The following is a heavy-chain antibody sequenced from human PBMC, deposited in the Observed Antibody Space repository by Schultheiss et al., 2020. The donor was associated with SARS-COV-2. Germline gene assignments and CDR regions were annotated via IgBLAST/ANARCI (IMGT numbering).Heavy chain of an antibody. CDR3: ARVRFGAT. Sequence: GESLKISCAASGFTFSDYYMSWIRQAPGKGLEWVSYISSSGGYTDYADSVKGRFTISRDNAKNTLYLQMNSLRAEDTAVYYCARVRFGATWGQGTSVTVSS. J-gene: IGHJ5*02. CDR1: GFTFSDYY. D-gene: IGHD3-10*01. V-gene: IGHV3-11*05. CDR2: ISSSGGYT.